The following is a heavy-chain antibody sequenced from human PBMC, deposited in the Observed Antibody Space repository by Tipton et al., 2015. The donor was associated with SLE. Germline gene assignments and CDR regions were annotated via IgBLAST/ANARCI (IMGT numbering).Heavy chain of an antibody. D-gene: IGHD6-6*01. Sequence: TLSLTCTVSGGSISSYYWSWIRQPPGKGLEWIGYIYYSGSTNYNPSLKSRVTISVDTSKNQFSLKLSSVTAADTAVYYCATERAGGDSSSPVWFDPWGQGTLVTVSS. CDR2: IYYSGST. CDR1: GGSISSYY. CDR3: ATERAGGDSSSPVWFDP. V-gene: IGHV4-59*12. J-gene: IGHJ5*02.